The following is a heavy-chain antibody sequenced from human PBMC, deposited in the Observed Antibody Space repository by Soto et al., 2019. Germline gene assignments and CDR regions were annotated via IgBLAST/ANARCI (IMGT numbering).Heavy chain of an antibody. CDR3: ARGFKWFGELLFDY. D-gene: IGHD3-10*01. J-gene: IGHJ4*02. Sequence: SETLSLTCTVSGGSISSYCWSWIRQPPGKGLEWIGYIYYSGSTNYNPSLKSRVTISVDTSKNQFSLKLSSVTAADTAVYYCARGFKWFGELLFDYWGQGTLVTVSS. V-gene: IGHV4-59*01. CDR2: IYYSGST. CDR1: GGSISSYC.